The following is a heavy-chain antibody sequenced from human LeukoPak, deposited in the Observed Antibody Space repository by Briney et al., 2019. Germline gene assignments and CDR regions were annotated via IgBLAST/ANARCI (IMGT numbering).Heavy chain of an antibody. J-gene: IGHJ4*02. D-gene: IGHD1-14*01. CDR1: GFTFSTLT. Sequence: GGSLRLSCAASGFTFSTLTMYWVRQAPGKGLEWVAVISHEGSIQYYADSVRGRFTISRDSSKKTVSLQMNGLRGEDTAVYFCVGDRIPGPPDYFDYWGQGTLVTVSS. CDR2: ISHEGSIQ. CDR3: VGDRIPGPPDYFDY. V-gene: IGHV3-30-3*01.